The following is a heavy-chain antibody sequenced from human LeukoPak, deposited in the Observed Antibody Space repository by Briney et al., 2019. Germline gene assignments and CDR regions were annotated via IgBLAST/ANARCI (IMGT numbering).Heavy chain of an antibody. CDR3: ANTDYYDSSGYYGAFDI. Sequence: SETLSLTCTVSGGSISSYYWSWIRQPAGKGLEWIGRIYTSGSTNYNPSLKSRVTMSVDTSKNQFSLKLSSVTAADTAVYYCANTDYYDSSGYYGAFDIWGQGTVVTVSS. D-gene: IGHD3-22*01. J-gene: IGHJ3*02. CDR1: GGSISSYY. V-gene: IGHV4-4*07. CDR2: IYTSGST.